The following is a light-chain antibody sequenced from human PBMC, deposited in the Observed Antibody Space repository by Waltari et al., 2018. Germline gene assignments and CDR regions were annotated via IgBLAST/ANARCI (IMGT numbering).Light chain of an antibody. CDR2: EVS. J-gene: IGKJ4*01. CDR1: QSLLHSDGKTQ. Sequence: DVVMTQTPLALSVTPGQPASISCKSSQSLLHSDGKTQLFWYLQTPGQPPQLLIYEVSHRFSGVPDRFRGSWSGTDFTLKSSRVEAEDVGLYYCMQSIQFPLTFGGGTKVEIK. V-gene: IGKV2D-29*01. CDR3: MQSIQFPLT.